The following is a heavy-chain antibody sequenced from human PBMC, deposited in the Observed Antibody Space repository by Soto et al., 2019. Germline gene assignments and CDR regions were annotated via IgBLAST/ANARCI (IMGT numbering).Heavy chain of an antibody. CDR2: ISNSGST. V-gene: IGHV4-31*03. J-gene: IGHJ4*02. Sequence: SETLSLTCTVSGGSISSGVYCWSWIRQHPGKGLEWIGCISNSGSTYYNSSLKSRVTISVDTSENQFSLKLTSVTDADTAVYYCARGVLLWGQGTLVTVS. CDR1: GGSISSGVYC. CDR3: ARGVLL.